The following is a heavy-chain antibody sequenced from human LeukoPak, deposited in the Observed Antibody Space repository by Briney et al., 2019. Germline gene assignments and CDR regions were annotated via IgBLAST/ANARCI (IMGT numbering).Heavy chain of an antibody. CDR3: AKGASDYIWGSFRPPDDY. J-gene: IGHJ4*02. D-gene: IGHD3-16*02. V-gene: IGHV3-74*01. CDR2: INSDGSST. Sequence: GGSLRLSCAASGFTFSNYWMHWVRQAPGKGLVWVSRINSDGSSTRYADSVKGRFTISRDNSKNTLYLQMNSLRAEDTAVYYCAKGASDYIWGSFRPPDDYWGQGTLVTVSS. CDR1: GFTFSNYW.